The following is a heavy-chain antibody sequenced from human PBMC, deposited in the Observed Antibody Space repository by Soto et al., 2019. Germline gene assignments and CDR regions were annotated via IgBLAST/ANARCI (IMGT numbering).Heavy chain of an antibody. J-gene: IGHJ4*02. CDR2: ISGSSSNT. V-gene: IGHV3-11*03. CDR3: ARLLGGRVDY. Sequence: PGGSLRLSCAASGFTFSDYYVSWIRQVPGRGLEWVSYISGSSSNTNYADSVKGRFTISRDNSKNSLYLQMNSLRAEDTAVYYCARLLGGRVDYWGQGTLVTVSS. CDR1: GFTFSDYY. D-gene: IGHD3-16*01.